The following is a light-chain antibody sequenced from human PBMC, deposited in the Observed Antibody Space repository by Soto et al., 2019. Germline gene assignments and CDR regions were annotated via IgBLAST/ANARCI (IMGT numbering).Light chain of an antibody. CDR3: NSYTSSSSLVL. J-gene: IGLJ2*01. CDR1: SSDVGDYNY. Sequence: QSALTQPASVSGAPGQSITISCTGTSSDVGDYNYVSWYQHHPGKAPKLRIYDVTNRASGVSYRFSGSKSGNTASLPISGLQAEDEAEYDCNSYTSSSSLVLFGGGTKRTVL. V-gene: IGLV2-14*03. CDR2: DVT.